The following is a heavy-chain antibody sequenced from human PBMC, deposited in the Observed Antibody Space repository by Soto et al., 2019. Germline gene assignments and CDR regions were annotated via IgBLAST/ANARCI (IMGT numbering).Heavy chain of an antibody. CDR2: TNPNSGDT. D-gene: IGHD2-15*01. V-gene: IGHV1-8*01. CDR3: ARGRGGHCSGGTCYRFLDT. Sequence: QEQLVQSGAEVKEPGASVKVSCKASGYTFTNYETIWVRQATGQGLEWMGWTNPNSGDTVFPQKFQGRVTLTRDTSISTAYMELSSLRYEDTAVYYCARGRGGHCSGGTCYRFLDTWGQGTLVTVSS. J-gene: IGHJ5*02. CDR1: GYTFTNYE.